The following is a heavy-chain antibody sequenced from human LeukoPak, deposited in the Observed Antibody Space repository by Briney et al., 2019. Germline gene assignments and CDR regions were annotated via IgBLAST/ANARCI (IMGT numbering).Heavy chain of an antibody. D-gene: IGHD3-3*01. V-gene: IGHV4-61*02. CDR2: IYTSGST. CDR3: ARDNSIFGVRFDY. CDR1: GGSISSGSYY. J-gene: IGHJ4*02. Sequence: SVTLSLTSSVSGGSISSGSYYWRWIRRPAGKGLEWIGRIYTSGSTNYNPSLKSRVTISVDTSKNQFSLKLSSVTAADTAVYYCARDNSIFGVRFDYWGQGTLVTVSS.